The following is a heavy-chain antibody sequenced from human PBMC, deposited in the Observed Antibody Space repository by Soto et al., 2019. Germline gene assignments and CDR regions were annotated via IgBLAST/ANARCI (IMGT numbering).Heavy chain of an antibody. CDR2: FDPKDGET. CDR3: ATTVIIPDLVDS. V-gene: IGHV1-24*01. D-gene: IGHD4-17*01. CDR1: GYTLTELS. J-gene: IGHJ4*02. Sequence: ASVKVSCKVSGYTLTELSMHWVRQAPGKGLEWMGGFDPKDGETIYVQRFQGRVRLTTNSSISTTFMELTNLRSDDTAVYYCATTVIIPDLVDSWGQGTQVTVSS.